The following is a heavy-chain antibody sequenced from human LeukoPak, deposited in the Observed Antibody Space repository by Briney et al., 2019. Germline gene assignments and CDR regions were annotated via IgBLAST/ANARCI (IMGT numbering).Heavy chain of an antibody. Sequence: GESLKISCKGSGYTFSSYWIGRVRQMPGKGLEWMGIIYPGDSDTRYSPSLQGQVTISVDTSIGTAYLQWSSLKASDTAIYYCARQNDFRLDYWGQGTLVTVSS. D-gene: IGHD3-3*01. CDR2: IYPGDSDT. J-gene: IGHJ4*02. CDR1: GYTFSSYW. CDR3: ARQNDFRLDY. V-gene: IGHV5-51*01.